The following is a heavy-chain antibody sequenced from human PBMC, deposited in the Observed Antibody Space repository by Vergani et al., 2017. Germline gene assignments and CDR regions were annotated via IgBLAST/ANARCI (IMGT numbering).Heavy chain of an antibody. CDR3: ARDLRLLYNRFDP. Sequence: QVQLVESGGGVVQPGRSLTLSCAASGVTFNQYGMHWVRQAPGKGLEWVAVTWYDGNNKQYADSVKGRFTISRDNSKSTMYLQMNSLRDEDTGVYYCARDLRLLYNRFDPWGQGTLVTVSS. CDR2: TWYDGNNK. D-gene: IGHD1-14*01. V-gene: IGHV3-33*01. CDR1: GVTFNQYG. J-gene: IGHJ5*02.